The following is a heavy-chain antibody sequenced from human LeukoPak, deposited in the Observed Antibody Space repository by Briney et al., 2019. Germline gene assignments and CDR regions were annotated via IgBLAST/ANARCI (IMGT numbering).Heavy chain of an antibody. J-gene: IGHJ4*02. D-gene: IGHD1-26*01. CDR1: GFTVSSDY. Sequence: GGSLRLSCAASGFTVSSDYMTWVRQAPGKGLEWVSVIYNDGRISYADSVKGRFTISRDNSKNTLYLQMNSLRAEDTAVYYCAKGGSYFSLDYWGQGTLVTVSS. CDR3: AKGGSYFSLDY. V-gene: IGHV3-66*01. CDR2: IYNDGRI.